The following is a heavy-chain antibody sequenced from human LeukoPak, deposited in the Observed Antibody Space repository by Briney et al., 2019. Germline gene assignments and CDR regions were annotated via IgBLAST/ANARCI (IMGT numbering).Heavy chain of an antibody. CDR3: AKYSSSSNYYYGMDV. CDR2: ISHDGNNK. CDR1: GFTFSAYG. J-gene: IGHJ6*02. D-gene: IGHD6-6*01. V-gene: IGHV3-30*18. Sequence: GGSLRLSCAASGFTFSAYGVHWVRQAPGKGLEWVALISHDGNNKYYADSVKGRFTISRDNSKNTLYLQLNSLRAEDTAVYYCAKYSSSSNYYYGMDVWGQGTTVTVSS.